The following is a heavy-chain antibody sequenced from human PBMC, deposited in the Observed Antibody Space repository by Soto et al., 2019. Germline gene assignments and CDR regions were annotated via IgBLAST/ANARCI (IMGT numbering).Heavy chain of an antibody. CDR3: SKKAVTYSGIKYYGMDV. Sequence: GSLRLACPATGFNFGSYVMNWFRQAPGKGLEWVSGLSGSAKTASYTYSVTVSFTISSDNYRNIWYLQMSSLRPDDSAISYFSKKAVTYSGIKYYGMDVWGQGTKVTVYS. J-gene: IGHJ6*02. CDR1: GFNFGSYV. V-gene: IGHV3-23*01. D-gene: IGHD2-21*01. CDR2: LSGSAKTA.